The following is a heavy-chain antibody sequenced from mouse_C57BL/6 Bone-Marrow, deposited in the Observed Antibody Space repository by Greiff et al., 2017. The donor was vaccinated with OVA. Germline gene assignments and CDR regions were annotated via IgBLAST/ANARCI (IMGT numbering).Heavy chain of an antibody. CDR2: IDPENGDT. V-gene: IGHV14-4*01. CDR3: ARRGYYGRDYAMDY. D-gene: IGHD1-1*01. Sequence: EVQLQQSGAELVRPGASVKLSCTASGFNIKDDYMHWVKQRPEQGLEWIGWIDPENGDTEYASKFQGKATITADTSSNTAYLQLSSLTSEDTAVYYCARRGYYGRDYAMDYWGQGTSVTVSS. CDR1: GFNIKDDY. J-gene: IGHJ4*01.